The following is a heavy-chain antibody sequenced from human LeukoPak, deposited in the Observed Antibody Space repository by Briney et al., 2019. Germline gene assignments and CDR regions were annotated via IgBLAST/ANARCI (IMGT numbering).Heavy chain of an antibody. V-gene: IGHV1-46*01. CDR2: IDPSGGST. CDR1: GYTFTSYY. D-gene: IGHD3-22*01. Sequence: ASVKVSCKASGYTFTSYYMHWVRQAPGQGLEWMGIIDPSGGSTSYAQKFQGRVTMTRDMSTSTVYMELSSLRSEDTAVYYCARGGSSSGYYVWFDPWGQGTLVTVSS. J-gene: IGHJ5*02. CDR3: ARGGSSSGYYVWFDP.